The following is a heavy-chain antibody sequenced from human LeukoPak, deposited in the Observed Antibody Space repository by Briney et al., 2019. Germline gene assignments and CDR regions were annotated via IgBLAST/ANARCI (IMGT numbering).Heavy chain of an antibody. CDR1: GFPFSSYG. D-gene: IGHD1-7*01. J-gene: IGHJ4*02. CDR3: AKDRKPKEGITGTFDY. CDR2: IRYDGSNK. Sequence: GGSLRLSFAASGFPFSSYGMHWVRPAPGKGLEWVAFIRYDGSNKYYADSVKGRFTISRDNSKNTLYLQMNSLRAEDTAVYYCAKDRKPKEGITGTFDYWGQGTLVTVSS. V-gene: IGHV3-30*02.